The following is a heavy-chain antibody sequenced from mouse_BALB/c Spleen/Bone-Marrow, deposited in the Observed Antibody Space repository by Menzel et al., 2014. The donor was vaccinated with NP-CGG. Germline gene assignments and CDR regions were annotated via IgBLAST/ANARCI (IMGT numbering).Heavy chain of an antibody. CDR1: GFSLTSYG. D-gene: IGHD2-10*02. J-gene: IGHJ4*01. Sequence: VQRVESGPGLVAPSQSLSITCTVSGFSLTSYGVSWVRQPPGKGLEWLGVIWGDGTTNYHSALISRLSISKDNSKSQVFLKLNSLQTDATATYYCAKGEYAKRYYAMDYWGQGTSVTVSS. V-gene: IGHV2-3*01. CDR2: IWGDGTT. CDR3: AKGEYAKRYYAMDY.